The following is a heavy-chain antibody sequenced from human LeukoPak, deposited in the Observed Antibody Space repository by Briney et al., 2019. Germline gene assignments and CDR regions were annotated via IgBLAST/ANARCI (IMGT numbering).Heavy chain of an antibody. D-gene: IGHD3-9*01. V-gene: IGHV1-69*06. CDR2: IIPIFGTT. CDR1: GGTFSSYA. J-gene: IGHJ4*02. CDR3: ARDRTQDVLRYFDWLSSGDY. Sequence: ASVKVSCKASGGTFSSYAISWVRQAPGQGLEWMGGIIPIFGTTNYAQKFQDRVTITADKSTSTAYMELSSLRSEDTAVYYCARDRTQDVLRYFDWLSSGDYWGQGTLVTVSS.